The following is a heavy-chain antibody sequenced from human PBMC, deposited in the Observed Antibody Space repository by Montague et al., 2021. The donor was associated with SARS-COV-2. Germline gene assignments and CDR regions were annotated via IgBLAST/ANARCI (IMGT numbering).Heavy chain of an antibody. V-gene: IGHV4-59*01. CDR1: SSSFLPYY. D-gene: IGHD4-23*01. J-gene: IGHJ6*02. Sequence: TLSLTCAVNSSSFLPYYWSWIRQPPGKGLEWIGYILYTGSTNYNPSLMSRVTISVDTSKNQLSLKLSSVTTADTAVYYCATGRAGNSYAYYYGMDVWGQGTTVTVSS. CDR2: ILYTGST. CDR3: ATGRAGNSYAYYYGMDV.